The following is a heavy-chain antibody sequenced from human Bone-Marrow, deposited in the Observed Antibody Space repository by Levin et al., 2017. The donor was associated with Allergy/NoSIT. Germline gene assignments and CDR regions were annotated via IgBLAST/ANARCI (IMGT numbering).Heavy chain of an antibody. J-gene: IGHJ2*01. D-gene: IGHD5-24*01. V-gene: IGHV3-7*01. Sequence: GGSLRLSCVASGFTFRTSWMHWVRQAPGKGLEWVANIKYDDSKIYYADSVKGRFTISRDNAKNSLYLQMNSLSVDDTAVYYCASDDGSPDFWGRGTLVTVSS. CDR3: ASDDGSPDF. CDR1: GFTFRTSW. CDR2: IKYDDSKI.